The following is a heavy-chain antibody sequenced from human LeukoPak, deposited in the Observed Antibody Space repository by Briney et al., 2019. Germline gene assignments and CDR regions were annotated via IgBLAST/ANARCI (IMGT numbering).Heavy chain of an antibody. J-gene: IGHJ1*01. CDR1: GYSISSGYY. V-gene: IGHV4-38-2*02. CDR3: ARRRYYDGSGYLE. D-gene: IGHD3-22*01. Sequence: PSETLSLTCTVSGYSISSGYYWGWIRQPPGKGLEWIGSIYHSGSTYYNPSLKSRVTISVDTSKNQFSLKLRSVTAADTALYYCARRRYYDGSGYLEWGQGTLLSVSS. CDR2: IYHSGST.